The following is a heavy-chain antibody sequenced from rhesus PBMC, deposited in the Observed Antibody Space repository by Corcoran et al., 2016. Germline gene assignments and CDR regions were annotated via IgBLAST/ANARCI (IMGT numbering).Heavy chain of an antibody. CDR2: MYWDDDK. CDR3: ARGSAGY. Sequence: QVTLKESGPALVKPTQTLTLTCTFPGFSLSTSGMGVGWIRQPPGKALEWLASMYWDDDKYYSTSLKSRLTISKDTSKNQVVLTMTNMDPVDTATYYCARGSAGYWGQGVLVTVSS. J-gene: IGHJ4*01. CDR1: GFSLSTSGMG. V-gene: IGHV2S1*01.